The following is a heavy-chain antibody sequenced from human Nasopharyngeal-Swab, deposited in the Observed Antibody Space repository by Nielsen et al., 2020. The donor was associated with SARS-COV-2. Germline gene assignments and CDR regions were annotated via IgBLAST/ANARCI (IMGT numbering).Heavy chain of an antibody. Sequence: SETLSLTCAVYGGSFSGYYWSWIRQPPGKGLEWIGEIKHSGSTNYNPSLKSRVTMSVDTSKNQFSLKLTSVTAADTAVYYCARGRSTGWYHYNFDFWGQGTLVTVSS. CDR1: GGSFSGYY. CDR3: ARGRSTGWYHYNFDF. CDR2: IKHSGST. V-gene: IGHV4-34*01. J-gene: IGHJ4*02. D-gene: IGHD6-19*01.